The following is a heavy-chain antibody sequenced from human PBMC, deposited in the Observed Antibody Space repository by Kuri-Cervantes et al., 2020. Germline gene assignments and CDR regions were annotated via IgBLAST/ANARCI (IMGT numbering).Heavy chain of an antibody. Sequence: SETLSLTCTVSGGFIRRGDSHWSWFRRPPGKGLEWIGYIYYTGSTYYNPSLKSRVTISVDTSKNQFSLKLSSVTAADTAVYYCARLRPTREWLSYYFDYWGQGTLVTVS. CDR3: ARLRPTREWLSYYFDY. CDR1: GGFIRRGDSH. D-gene: IGHD3-3*01. V-gene: IGHV4-30-4*01. J-gene: IGHJ4*02. CDR2: IYYTGST.